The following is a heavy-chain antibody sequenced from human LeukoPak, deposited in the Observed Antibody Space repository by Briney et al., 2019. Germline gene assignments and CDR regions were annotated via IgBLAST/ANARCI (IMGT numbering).Heavy chain of an antibody. D-gene: IGHD5-24*01. J-gene: IGHJ4*02. V-gene: IGHV3-48*03. CDR2: ISNSGSSI. CDR3: ARTRDGPFDY. Sequence: PGGSLRLSCAASGFTFSSYEMNWVRQAPGKGLEWLSHISNSGSSIHYADSVKGRFTISRDNAKNSLYQQMNSLRAEDTAVYYCARTRDGPFDYWGQGTLVTVSS. CDR1: GFTFSSYE.